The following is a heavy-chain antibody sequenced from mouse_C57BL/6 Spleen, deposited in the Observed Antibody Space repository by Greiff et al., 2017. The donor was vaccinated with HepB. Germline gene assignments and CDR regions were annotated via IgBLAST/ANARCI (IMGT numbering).Heavy chain of an antibody. CDR1: GYTFTSYW. J-gene: IGHJ2*01. D-gene: IGHD1-1*01. CDR2: IDPSDSYT. Sequence: QVQLKESGAELVKPGASVKLSCKASGYTFTSYWMQWVKQRPGQGLEWIGEIDPSDSYTNYNQKFKGKATLTVDTSSSTAYMQLSSLTSEDSAVYYCARYGSRTLYFDYWGQGTTLTVSS. CDR3: ARYGSRTLYFDY. V-gene: IGHV1-50*01.